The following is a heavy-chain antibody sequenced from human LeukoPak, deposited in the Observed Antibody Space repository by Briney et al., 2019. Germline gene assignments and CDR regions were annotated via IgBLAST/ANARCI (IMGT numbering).Heavy chain of an antibody. CDR2: ISGSGGST. CDR1: GFTLRIYG. Sequence: GGSLRLSCAASGFTLRIYGMSWVRQAPGKGLEWVSTISGSGGSTYYADSVKGRFTISRDNSKNTLYLQMNSLRAEDTAVYYCTQRGYSGYDLEGSYYFDYWGQGTLVTVSS. V-gene: IGHV3-23*01. D-gene: IGHD5-12*01. CDR3: TQRGYSGYDLEGSYYFDY. J-gene: IGHJ4*02.